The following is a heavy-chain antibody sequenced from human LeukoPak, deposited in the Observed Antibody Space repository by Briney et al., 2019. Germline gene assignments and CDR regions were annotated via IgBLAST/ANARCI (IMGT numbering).Heavy chain of an antibody. D-gene: IGHD3-22*01. CDR2: IYSGGST. J-gene: IGHJ3*02. CDR1: EFSVGSNY. Sequence: GGSLRLSCAASEFSVGSNYMTWVRQAPGKGLEWVSLIYSGGSTYYTDSVKGRFTMSRDNAKKSLYLQMNSLRAEDTAVYYCARAKFDSSRYYYRGFDIWGQGTMVTVSS. CDR3: ARAKFDSSRYYYRGFDI. V-gene: IGHV3-66*01.